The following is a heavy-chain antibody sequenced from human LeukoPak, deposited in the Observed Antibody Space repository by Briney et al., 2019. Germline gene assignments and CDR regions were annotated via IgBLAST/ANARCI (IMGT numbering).Heavy chain of an antibody. CDR3: ARGYCSGGSCYSYYYYNYMDV. CDR1: GGSISSSNW. Sequence: PSGTLSLTCAVSGGSISSSNWWSWVRQPPGKGLEWIGYIYYSGSTNYNPSLKSRVTISVDTSKNQFSLKLSSVTAADTAVYYCARGYCSGGSCYSYYYYNYMDVWGKGTTVTVSS. D-gene: IGHD2-15*01. CDR2: IYYSGST. V-gene: IGHV4-4*02. J-gene: IGHJ6*03.